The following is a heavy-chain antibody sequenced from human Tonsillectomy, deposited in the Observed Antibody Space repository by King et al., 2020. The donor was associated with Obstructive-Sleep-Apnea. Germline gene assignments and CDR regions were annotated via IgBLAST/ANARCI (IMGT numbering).Heavy chain of an antibody. D-gene: IGHD6-19*01. Sequence: QLQESGPGLVKPSETLSLTCTVSGGSISSSSYYWGWIRQPPGKGLEWIGSIYYSGSTYYNPSPKSRVTISVATSKNQFSLKLSSVTAADTAVYYCARFRSGWYVFDYWGQGTLVTVSS. CDR2: IYYSGST. J-gene: IGHJ4*02. CDR1: GGSISSSSYY. V-gene: IGHV4-39*07. CDR3: ARFRSGWYVFDY.